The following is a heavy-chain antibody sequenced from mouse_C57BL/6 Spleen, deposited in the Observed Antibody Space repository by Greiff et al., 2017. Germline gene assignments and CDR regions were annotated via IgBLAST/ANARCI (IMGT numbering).Heavy chain of an antibody. Sequence: QVQLKQSGAELVKPGASVKISCKASGYAFSSYWMNWVKQRPGKGLEWIGQIYPGAGDTNYNGKFKGKATLTADKSSSTAYMQHRSLTSADSAVYYCARLPPYGSSSYFNYWGQGTTLTVSS. CDR1: GYAFSSYW. D-gene: IGHD1-1*01. J-gene: IGHJ2*01. CDR3: ARLPPYGSSSYFNY. V-gene: IGHV1-80*01. CDR2: IYPGAGDT.